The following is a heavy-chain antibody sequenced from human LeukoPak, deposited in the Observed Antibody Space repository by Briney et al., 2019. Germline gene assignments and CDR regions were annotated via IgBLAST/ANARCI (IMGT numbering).Heavy chain of an antibody. CDR3: ARPEDDYGATGFDP. Sequence: PSETLSLTCTVSGGSISSSSYYWGWIRQPPGKGLEWIGSIYYSGSTYYNPSLKSRVTISVDTSKNQFSLKLSSVTAADTAVYYCARPEDDYGATGFDPWGQGTLVTVSS. CDR1: GGSISSSSYY. CDR2: IYYSGST. D-gene: IGHD4-17*01. V-gene: IGHV4-39*01. J-gene: IGHJ5*02.